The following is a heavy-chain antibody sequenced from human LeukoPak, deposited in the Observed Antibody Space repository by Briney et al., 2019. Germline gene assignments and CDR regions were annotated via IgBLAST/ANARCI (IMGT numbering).Heavy chain of an antibody. D-gene: IGHD5-18*01. CDR3: ARHGYVDTGYYYMDV. Sequence: PSETLSLTCAVSGYSISSGYYWGWIRPPPGKGLEWTGIIYHSGSTYYNPSLKSRVTISVDTSKNQFSLKLSSVTAADTAVYYCARHGYVDTGYYYMDVWGKGTTVTVSS. J-gene: IGHJ6*03. CDR1: GYSISSGYY. CDR2: IYHSGST. V-gene: IGHV4-38-2*01.